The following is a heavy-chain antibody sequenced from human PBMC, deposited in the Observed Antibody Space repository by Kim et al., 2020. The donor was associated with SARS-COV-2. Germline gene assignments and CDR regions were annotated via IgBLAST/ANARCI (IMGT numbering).Heavy chain of an antibody. Sequence: ASVKVSCKASGYTFTSYAMNWVRQAPGQGLEWMGWINTNTGNPTYAQGFTGRFVFSLDTSVSTAYLQISSLKAEDTAVYYCARDHVLWFGELSYYYGMDVWGQGTTVTVSS. V-gene: IGHV7-4-1*02. CDR3: ARDHVLWFGELSYYYGMDV. D-gene: IGHD3-10*01. CDR2: INTNTGNP. CDR1: GYTFTSYA. J-gene: IGHJ6*02.